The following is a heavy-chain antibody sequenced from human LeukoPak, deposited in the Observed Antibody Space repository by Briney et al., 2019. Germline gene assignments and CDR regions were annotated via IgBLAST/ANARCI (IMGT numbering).Heavy chain of an antibody. Sequence: GGSLRLSCAASGFTFSNYWMSWVRPAPGKGLEWVANIKQDGSEKYYVDSVKGRFTISRDNAKNSLYLQMNSLRAEDTAVYYCARDFRHYDSSGYGEVFDYWGQGTLVTVSS. CDR2: IKQDGSEK. D-gene: IGHD3-22*01. V-gene: IGHV3-7*01. CDR1: GFTFSNYW. CDR3: ARDFRHYDSSGYGEVFDY. J-gene: IGHJ4*02.